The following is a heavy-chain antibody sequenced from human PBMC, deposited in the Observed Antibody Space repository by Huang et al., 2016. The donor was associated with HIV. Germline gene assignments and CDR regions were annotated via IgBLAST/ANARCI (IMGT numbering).Heavy chain of an antibody. D-gene: IGHD6-19*01. J-gene: IGHJ5*02. Sequence: QVQLVQSGAEVEKPGASVNLSCKASGFNFLTYALHWVRQAPGKGLEWMGGIYGDGHTKYSQKFQRCGTITSDRSASTVDVDFKSLTYEDTAVYYCARDKEAGTPFFDPWGQGTLVTVSS. CDR2: IYGDGHT. CDR3: ARDKEAGTPFFDP. V-gene: IGHV1-3*01. CDR1: GFNFLTYA.